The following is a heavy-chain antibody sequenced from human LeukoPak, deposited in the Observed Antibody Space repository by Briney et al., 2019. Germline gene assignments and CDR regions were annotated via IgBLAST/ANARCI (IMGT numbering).Heavy chain of an antibody. CDR2: IKQDGSEK. CDR1: GFTFSSYG. J-gene: IGHJ4*02. Sequence: PGGSLRLSCAASGFTFSSYGMHWVRQAPGKGLEWVANIKQDGSEKYYVDSVKGRFTISRDNAKNSLYLQMNSLRAEDTAVYYCARERYSSGLLDYWGQGTLVTVSS. D-gene: IGHD6-19*01. CDR3: ARERYSSGLLDY. V-gene: IGHV3-7*01.